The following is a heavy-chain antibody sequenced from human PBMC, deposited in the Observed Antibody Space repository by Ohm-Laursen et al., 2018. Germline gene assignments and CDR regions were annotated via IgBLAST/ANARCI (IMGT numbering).Heavy chain of an antibody. CDR1: GYSISSGYF. V-gene: IGHV4-38-2*01. CDR2: IYHSGGT. Sequence: TLSLTCAVSGYSISSGYFWGWIRQPPGKGLEWIGTIYHSGGTYYNPSLKSRVTISVDTSKNQFSLKLSSVTAADTAVYYCAGCSIAAAGTCHYYYGMDVWGQGTTVTVSS. J-gene: IGHJ6*02. CDR3: AGCSIAAAGTCHYYYGMDV. D-gene: IGHD6-13*01.